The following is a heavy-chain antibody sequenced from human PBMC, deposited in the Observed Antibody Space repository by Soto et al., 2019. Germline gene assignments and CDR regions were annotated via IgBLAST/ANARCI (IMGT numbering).Heavy chain of an antibody. CDR3: AKGGITMIVVVKD. D-gene: IGHD3-22*01. CDR2: ISYDGSNK. J-gene: IGHJ4*02. V-gene: IGHV3-30*18. CDR1: GFTFSSYG. Sequence: QVQLVESGGGVVQPGRSLRLSCAASGFTFSSYGMHWVRQAPGKGLEWVAVISYDGSNKYYADSVKGRFTISRDNSKNTLYLQMNSLRAEDTAVYYCAKGGITMIVVVKDWGQGTMVTVSS.